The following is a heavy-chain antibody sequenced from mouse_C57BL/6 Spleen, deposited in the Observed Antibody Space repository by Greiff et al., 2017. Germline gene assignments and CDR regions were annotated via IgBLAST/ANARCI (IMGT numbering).Heavy chain of an antibody. CDR3: ARSSTTVVGRDSMDY. D-gene: IGHD1-1*01. CDR1: GYTFTSYW. J-gene: IGHJ4*01. Sequence: VQLQQPGAELVMPGASVKLSCKASGYTFTSYWMHWVKQRPGQGLEWIGEIDPSDSYTNYNQKFKGKSTLTVDKSSSTAYMQLSSLTSEDSAVYYCARSSTTVVGRDSMDYWGQGPSVTVSS. V-gene: IGHV1-69*01. CDR2: IDPSDSYT.